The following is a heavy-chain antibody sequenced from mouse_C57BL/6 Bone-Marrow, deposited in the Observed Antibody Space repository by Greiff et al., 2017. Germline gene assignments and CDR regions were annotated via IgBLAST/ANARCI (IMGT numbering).Heavy chain of an antibody. Sequence: VQLMESGAELARPGASVKLSCKASGYTFTSYGISWVKQRTGQGLEWIGEIYPRSGNTYYTEKFKGKAKLTADKSSSTAYMELRSLTSEDSAVYFCARVRTVVSDYWGQGTTLTVSS. CDR3: ARVRTVVSDY. CDR2: IYPRSGNT. CDR1: GYTFTSYG. V-gene: IGHV1-81*01. J-gene: IGHJ2*01. D-gene: IGHD1-1*01.